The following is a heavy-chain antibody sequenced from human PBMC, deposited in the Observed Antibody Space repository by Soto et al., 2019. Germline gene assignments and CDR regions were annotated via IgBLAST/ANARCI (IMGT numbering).Heavy chain of an antibody. D-gene: IGHD6-13*01. Sequence: GESLKISCKGSGYSFTSYWIGWVRQMPGKGLEWMGIIYPGDSDTRYSPSFQGQVTISADKSISTAYLQWSSLKASDTAMYYCARLGIAAAAFQNWFDPWGQGTLVTVSS. J-gene: IGHJ5*02. CDR2: IYPGDSDT. CDR1: GYSFTSYW. CDR3: ARLGIAAAAFQNWFDP. V-gene: IGHV5-51*01.